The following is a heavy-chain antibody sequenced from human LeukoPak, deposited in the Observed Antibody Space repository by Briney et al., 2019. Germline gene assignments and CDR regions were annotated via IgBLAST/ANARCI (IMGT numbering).Heavy chain of an antibody. D-gene: IGHD3-10*01. V-gene: IGHV4-61*02. CDR1: GGSISSSSYY. CDR3: ARDRYYYGSGSYYFDY. J-gene: IGHJ4*02. Sequence: PSETLSLTCTVSGGSISSSSYYWGWIRQPAGKGLEWIGRIHTSGSTNYNPSLKSRVTMSVDTSKNQFSLKLSSVTAADTAVYYCARDRYYYGSGSYYFDYWGQGTLVTVSS. CDR2: IHTSGST.